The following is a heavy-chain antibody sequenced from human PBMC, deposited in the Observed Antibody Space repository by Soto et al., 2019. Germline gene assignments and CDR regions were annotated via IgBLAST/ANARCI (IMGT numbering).Heavy chain of an antibody. CDR1: GYTFTGYY. Sequence: ASVKVSCKASGYTFTGYYMHWVRQAPGQGLEWMGWINPNSGGTNYAQKFQGRVTMTRDTPISTAYMELSRLRSDDTAVYYCARNYYDSSGPDYWGQGTLVTVSS. J-gene: IGHJ4*02. D-gene: IGHD3-22*01. V-gene: IGHV1-2*02. CDR2: INPNSGGT. CDR3: ARNYYDSSGPDY.